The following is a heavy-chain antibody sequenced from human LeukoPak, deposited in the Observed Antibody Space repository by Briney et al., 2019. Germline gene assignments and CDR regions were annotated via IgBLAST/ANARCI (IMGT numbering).Heavy chain of an antibody. J-gene: IGHJ4*02. V-gene: IGHV3-9*01. CDR3: ARDGVRDGLYFDR. Sequence: GGSLRLSCAASGFTIEDYAMHWVRQVPGKGLEWVSGISWNSGSIGYADSVKGRFTISRDNAKNSLYLQMNSLRDEDTAVYSCARDGVRDGLYFDRWGQGTLVTVSS. D-gene: IGHD5-24*01. CDR2: ISWNSGSI. CDR1: GFTIEDYA.